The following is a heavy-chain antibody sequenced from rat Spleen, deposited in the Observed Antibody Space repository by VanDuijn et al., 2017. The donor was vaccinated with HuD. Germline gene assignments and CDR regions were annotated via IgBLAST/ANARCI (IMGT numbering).Heavy chain of an antibody. V-gene: IGHV5S13*01. CDR3: ARNGLDNNYGWFAY. Sequence: EVQLVESGGGLVQPGRSLKLSCAASGFTFSNYDMAWVRQAPTKGLEWVASISSGGSNTYYGDPVKDRFTISRDNAKHTQYLQMDSLRSEDTAIYYCARNGLDNNYGWFAYWGQGTLVTVSS. D-gene: IGHD1-10*01. CDR2: ISSGGSNT. CDR1: GFTFSNYD. J-gene: IGHJ3*01.